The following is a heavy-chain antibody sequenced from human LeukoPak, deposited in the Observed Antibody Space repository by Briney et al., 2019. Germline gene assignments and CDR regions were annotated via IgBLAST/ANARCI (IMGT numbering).Heavy chain of an antibody. J-gene: IGHJ4*02. CDR2: INWKGGGT. V-gene: IGHV3-20*01. D-gene: IGHD1-26*01. Sequence: GGSLRLSCAASVFTFDVYGMGWVHEAPGKGLECGSGINWKGGGTGYADSVKGRFTISRDNAKNSLYLQMNSLRTEDTALYHCARRRLFSGSYPCYFDFWGQGTLVTVSS. CDR3: ARRRLFSGSYPCYFDF. CDR1: VFTFDVYG.